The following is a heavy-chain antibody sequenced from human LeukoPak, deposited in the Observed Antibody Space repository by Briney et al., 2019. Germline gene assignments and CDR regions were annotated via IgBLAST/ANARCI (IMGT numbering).Heavy chain of an antibody. D-gene: IGHD1-26*01. CDR2: IYPGDSDT. V-gene: IGHV5-51*01. J-gene: IGHJ6*03. CDR3: ARQRHGGSYYKVDYYYYMDV. CDR1: GYSFTSYW. Sequence: GKSLKISCKGSGYSFTSYWIGWVRQMPGKGLEWMGIIYPGDSDTRYSPSFQGQVTLSADKSISTAYLQWSSLKASDTAMYYCARQRHGGSYYKVDYYYYMDVWGKGTTVTVSS.